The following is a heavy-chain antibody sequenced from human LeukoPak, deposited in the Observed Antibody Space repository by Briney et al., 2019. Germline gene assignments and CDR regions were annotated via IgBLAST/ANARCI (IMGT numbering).Heavy chain of an antibody. CDR1: GYTFSGYY. D-gene: IGHD5-18*01. CDR3: SRGSGISYGGIDY. V-gene: IGHV1-2*02. J-gene: IGHJ4*02. Sequence: GASVKVSCKASGYTFSGYYLHWVRQAPGQGLEWMGSIHPKSGDTKYAPKFLGRVTLTRDTSATIVYMDLTWLTSDDTAVYYCSRGSGISYGGIDYWGQGTLVTVSS. CDR2: IHPKSGDT.